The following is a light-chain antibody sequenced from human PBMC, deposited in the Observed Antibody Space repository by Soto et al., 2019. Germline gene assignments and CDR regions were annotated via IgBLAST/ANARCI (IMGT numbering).Light chain of an antibody. CDR3: SSYTGSSTPV. J-gene: IGLJ3*02. CDR1: SSDVGGYNY. CDR2: EVS. Sequence: QSALTQPASVSGSPGQSITISCTGTSSDVGGYNYVSWYQHHPGKAPKLMIYEVSNRPSGVSNRFSGSKSGNTASLTISRLQADDEADYYCSSYTGSSTPVFGGGTKLTVL. V-gene: IGLV2-14*01.